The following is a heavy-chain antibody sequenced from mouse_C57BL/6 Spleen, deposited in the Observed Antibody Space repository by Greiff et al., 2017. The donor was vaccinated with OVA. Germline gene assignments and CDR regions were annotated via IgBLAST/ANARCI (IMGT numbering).Heavy chain of an antibody. Sequence: ESGPGLVKPSQSLSLTCSVTGYSITSGYYWNWIRQFPGNKLEWMGYISYDGSNNYNPSLKNRISITRDTSKNQFFLKLNSVTTEDTATYYCASSSSGLFAYWGQGTLVTVSA. D-gene: IGHD3-1*01. V-gene: IGHV3-6*01. CDR3: ASSSSGLFAY. CDR2: ISYDGSN. J-gene: IGHJ3*01. CDR1: GYSITSGYY.